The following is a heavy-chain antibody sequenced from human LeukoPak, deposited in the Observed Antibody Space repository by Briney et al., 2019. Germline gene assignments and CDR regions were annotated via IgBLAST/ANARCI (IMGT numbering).Heavy chain of an antibody. CDR2: INHSGST. J-gene: IGHJ6*02. D-gene: IGHD6-13*01. V-gene: IGHV4-34*01. CDR3: ARGGIVAAGAYYYYYYGMDV. CDR1: GGSFSGYY. Sequence: PSETLSLTCAVYGGSFSGYYWSWIRQPPGKGLEWIGEINHSGSTNYNPSLKSRVTISVDTSKNPFSLKLSSVTAADTAVYYCARGGIVAAGAYYYYYYGMDVWGQGTTVTVSS.